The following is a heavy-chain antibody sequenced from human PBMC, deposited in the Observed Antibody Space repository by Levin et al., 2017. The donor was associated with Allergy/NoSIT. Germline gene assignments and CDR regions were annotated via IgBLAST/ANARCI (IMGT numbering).Heavy chain of an antibody. Sequence: SVKVSCKASGGTFSSYAISWVRQAPGQGLEWMGGIIPIFGTANYAQKFQGRVTITADESTSTAYMELSSLRSEDTAVYYCARGEAGSSRPGSYYYYGMDVWGQGTTVTVSS. CDR2: IIPIFGTA. J-gene: IGHJ6*02. CDR3: ARGEAGSSRPGSYYYYGMDV. V-gene: IGHV1-69*13. D-gene: IGHD6-13*01. CDR1: GGTFSSYA.